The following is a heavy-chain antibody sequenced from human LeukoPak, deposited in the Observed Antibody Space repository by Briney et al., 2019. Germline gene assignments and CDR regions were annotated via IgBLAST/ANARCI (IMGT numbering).Heavy chain of an antibody. J-gene: IGHJ3*02. CDR2: IHDTGRT. V-gene: IGHV4-59*08. CDR1: GGSISNYF. CDR3: ARLLRWSEDGFDI. D-gene: IGHD2-15*01. Sequence: SETLSLTCTVSGGSISNYFWSWIRQSPGKGLECIGYIHDTGRTEYNPSLESRVTISIDTSNQFSLTLRSVTAADTAVYYCARLLRWSEDGFDIWGQGTMVAISS.